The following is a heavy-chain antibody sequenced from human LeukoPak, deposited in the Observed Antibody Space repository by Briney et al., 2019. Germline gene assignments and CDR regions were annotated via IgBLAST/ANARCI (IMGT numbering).Heavy chain of an antibody. D-gene: IGHD1-7*01. CDR3: ARGEHNWNYGGNWFDP. CDR2: IYYSGST. V-gene: IGHV4-59*01. Sequence: KPSETLSLTFTVSGGSIGTYYWSWIRQPPGKGLEWIGYIYYSGSTNYNPSLKSRVTISVDTSKNQFSLKLSSVTAADTAVYYCARGEHNWNYGGNWFDPWGQGTLVTVSS. J-gene: IGHJ5*02. CDR1: GGSIGTYY.